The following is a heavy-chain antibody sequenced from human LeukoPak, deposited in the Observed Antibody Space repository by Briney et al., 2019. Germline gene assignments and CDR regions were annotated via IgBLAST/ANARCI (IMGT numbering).Heavy chain of an antibody. V-gene: IGHV3-21*01. CDR3: ARLFPIFHYGMDV. Sequence: GGSLRLSCAASGFTFSSYSMNWVRPAPGKGLEWVSSISSSSSYIYYADSVKGRFTISRDNAKNSLYLQMNSLRAEDTAVYYCARLFPIFHYGMDVWGQGTTVTVSS. J-gene: IGHJ6*02. D-gene: IGHD3-9*01. CDR2: ISSSSSYI. CDR1: GFTFSSYS.